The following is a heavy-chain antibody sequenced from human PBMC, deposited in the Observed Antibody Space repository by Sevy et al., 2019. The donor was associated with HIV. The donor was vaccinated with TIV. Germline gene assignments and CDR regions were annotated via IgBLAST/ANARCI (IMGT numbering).Heavy chain of an antibody. CDR3: ARVRYNYGSYYFDY. CDR2: ISSRGSHI. V-gene: IGHV3-11*01. Sequence: GGSLRLSCAASTFTFSDYYMTWIRQAPGKGLESVSYISSRGSHIYYADSVKGLFTISRDNAKNSLYLQMNSLRAEDTAVYYCARVRYNYGSYYFDYWGQGTLVTVSS. J-gene: IGHJ4*02. D-gene: IGHD5-18*01. CDR1: TFTFSDYY.